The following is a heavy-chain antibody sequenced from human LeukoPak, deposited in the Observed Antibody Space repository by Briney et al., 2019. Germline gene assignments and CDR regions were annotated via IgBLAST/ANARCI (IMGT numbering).Heavy chain of an antibody. CDR3: AKDGAQPLDY. V-gene: IGHV3-30*18. CDR1: GFTFSSYG. Sequence: GRSLRLSCAASGFTFSSYGMHWVRQAPGKGLEWVAVISYDGSNKYYADSVKGRFTISRDNSKNTLYLQMNSLRAEDTAVYYCAKDGAQPLDYWGQGTLVTVSS. J-gene: IGHJ4*02. D-gene: IGHD3-16*01. CDR2: ISYDGSNK.